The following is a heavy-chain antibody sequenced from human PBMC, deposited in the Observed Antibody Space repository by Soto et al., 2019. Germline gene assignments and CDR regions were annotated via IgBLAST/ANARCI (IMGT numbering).Heavy chain of an antibody. Sequence: EVQLVESGGGLVQPGGSLRLSCAASGFTVSSNYMSWVRQAPGKGLEWVSVIYSGGSTYYADSVKGRFTISRHNSKNTLYLQMNSLRAEDTAVYYCARAGYGDYEGYFDYWGQGTLVTVSS. CDR1: GFTVSSNY. CDR2: IYSGGST. D-gene: IGHD4-17*01. CDR3: ARAGYGDYEGYFDY. V-gene: IGHV3-53*04. J-gene: IGHJ4*02.